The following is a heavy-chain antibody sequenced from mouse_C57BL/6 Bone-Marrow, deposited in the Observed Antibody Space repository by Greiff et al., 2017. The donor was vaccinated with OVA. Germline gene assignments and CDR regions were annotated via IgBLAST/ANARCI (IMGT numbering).Heavy chain of an antibody. Sequence: EVQLVESGAGLVKPGGSLKLSCAASGFTFSSYAMSWVRQTPEKRLEWVAYISSGGDYIYYADTVKGRITISRDNGRNTLYLQMSSLKSEDTAMYYCTRLLDAMDYWGQGTSVTVSS. CDR2: ISSGGDYI. CDR3: TRLLDAMDY. D-gene: IGHD2-1*01. J-gene: IGHJ4*01. V-gene: IGHV5-9-1*02. CDR1: GFTFSSYA.